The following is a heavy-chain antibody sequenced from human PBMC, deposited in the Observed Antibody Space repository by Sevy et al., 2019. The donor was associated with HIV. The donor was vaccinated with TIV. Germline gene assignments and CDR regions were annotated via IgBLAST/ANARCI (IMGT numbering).Heavy chain of an antibody. CDR2: INHSGST. V-gene: IGHV4-34*01. CDR3: ARDCSGGSCYSRYYYGMDV. J-gene: IGHJ6*02. CDR1: GGSFSGYY. D-gene: IGHD2-15*01. Sequence: SETLSLTCAVYGGSFSGYYWSWIRQPPGKGLEWIGEINHSGSTNYNPSLKSRVTISVETSKNQFSLKLSSVTAADTAVYYCARDCSGGSCYSRYYYGMDVWGQGTTVTVSS.